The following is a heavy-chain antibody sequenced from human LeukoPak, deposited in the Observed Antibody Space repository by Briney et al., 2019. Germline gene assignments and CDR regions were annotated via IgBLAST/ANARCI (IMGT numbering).Heavy chain of an antibody. CDR2: SDPEDGET. Sequence: ASVKVSCKVSGYTLTELSMHWVRQAPGKGLEWMGGSDPEDGETIYAQKFQGRVTMTEDTSTDTAYMELSSLRSEDTAVYYCARPYCSSTSCYLDYWGQGTLVTVSS. CDR1: GYTLTELS. V-gene: IGHV1-24*01. CDR3: ARPYCSSTSCYLDY. D-gene: IGHD2-2*01. J-gene: IGHJ4*02.